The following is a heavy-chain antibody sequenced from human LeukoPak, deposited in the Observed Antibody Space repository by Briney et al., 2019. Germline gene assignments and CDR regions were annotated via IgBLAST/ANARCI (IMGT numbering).Heavy chain of an antibody. J-gene: IGHJ4*02. CDR2: IYHDGST. V-gene: IGHV4-4*02. Sequence: SETLSLTCAVSSGSISSNNWWIWVRQSPEKGLEWIGEIYHDGSTNYNPSLKSRVTISMDKSKNQLSLKLNFVTAADTAVYYCARDRGGYTYSHDYWGQGTLVTVSS. CDR3: ARDRGGYTYSHDY. CDR1: SGSISSNNW. D-gene: IGHD5-18*01.